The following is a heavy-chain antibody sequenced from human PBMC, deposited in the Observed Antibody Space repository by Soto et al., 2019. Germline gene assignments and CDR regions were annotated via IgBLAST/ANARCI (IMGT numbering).Heavy chain of an antibody. CDR2: IYYSGST. Sequence: SETLSLTCTVSGGSISSYYWSWIRQPPGKGLEWIGYIYYSGSTNYNPSLKSRVTISVDTSKNQFSLKLSSVTAADTAVYYCARGYDFWSGYYSHYYCMDVWGKGTPVTVS. J-gene: IGHJ6*03. CDR3: ARGYDFWSGYYSHYYCMDV. V-gene: IGHV4-59*01. CDR1: GGSISSYY. D-gene: IGHD3-3*01.